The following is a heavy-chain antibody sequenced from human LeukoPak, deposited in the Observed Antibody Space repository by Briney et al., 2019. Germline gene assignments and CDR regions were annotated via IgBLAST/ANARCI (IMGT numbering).Heavy chain of an antibody. CDR3: ARDGYSSTFDP. CDR1: GFTVSSNY. D-gene: IGHD6-19*01. V-gene: IGHV3-66*01. J-gene: IGHJ5*02. Sequence: GGSLRLSCAASGFTVSSNYMSWVRQAPGKGLEWVSVIYGGGSTYYADSVKGRFTISRDNSKNTLYLQMNSLRAEDTAVYYCARDGYSSTFDPWGQGTLVTVSS. CDR2: IYGGGST.